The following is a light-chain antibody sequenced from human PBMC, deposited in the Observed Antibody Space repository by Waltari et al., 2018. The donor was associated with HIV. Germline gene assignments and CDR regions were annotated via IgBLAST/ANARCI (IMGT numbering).Light chain of an antibody. CDR3: KSYYNSLSNVV. CDR1: NSNIGAGYD. CDR2: DNR. V-gene: IGLV1-40*01. J-gene: IGLJ2*01. Sequence: QSVLTQPPSVSGAPGQRVTISCTGSNSNIGAGYDAHWYQQLPGSAPKLLLFDNRKRPSGLPHPFSGSKSSTSAARVITGLQAADEAAYYCKSYYNSLSNVVFGGGTKLIGL.